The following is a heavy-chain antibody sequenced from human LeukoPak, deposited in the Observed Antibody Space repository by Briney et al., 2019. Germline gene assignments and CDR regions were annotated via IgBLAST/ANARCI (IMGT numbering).Heavy chain of an antibody. J-gene: IGHJ3*02. CDR3: ARDFYYDFWSGYRPGAFDI. CDR2: INPNSGGT. V-gene: IGHV1-2*02. Sequence: ASVKVSCKASGYTFTGYYMHWVRQAPGQGLEWMGWINPNSGGTNYAQKFQGRVTMTRDTSISTAYMELSRLRSDDTAVYYCARDFYYDFWSGYRPGAFDIWGQGTMVTVSS. D-gene: IGHD3-3*01. CDR1: GYTFTGYY.